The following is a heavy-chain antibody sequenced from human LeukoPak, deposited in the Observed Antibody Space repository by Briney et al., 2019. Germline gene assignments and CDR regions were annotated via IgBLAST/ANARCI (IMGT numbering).Heavy chain of an antibody. V-gene: IGHV3-23*01. J-gene: IGHJ4*02. CDR3: AKDRSGWYGPYYFDY. Sequence: GGSLRLSCAASGFTFSSYAMSWVRQAPGKGLEWVSAISGSGGSTYYADSVKGRFTISRDNSKNTLYLQMNSLRAEDTAVYYCAKDRSGWYGPYYFDYWGQGTLVTVSS. D-gene: IGHD6-19*01. CDR1: GFTFSSYA. CDR2: ISGSGGST.